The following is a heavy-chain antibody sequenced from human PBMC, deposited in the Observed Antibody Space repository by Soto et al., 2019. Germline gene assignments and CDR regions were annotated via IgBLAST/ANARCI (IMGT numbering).Heavy chain of an antibody. D-gene: IGHD3-10*01. CDR3: ARDHLTYYYGSGRDYYYGMDV. V-gene: IGHV5-10-1*01. CDR2: IDPSDSYT. J-gene: IGHJ6*02. Sequence: PGESLKISCKGSGYSFTSYWISWVRQMPGKGLEWMGRIDPSDSYTNYSPSFQGHVTISADKSISTAYLQWSSLKASDTAMYYCARDHLTYYYGSGRDYYYGMDVWGQGTTVTVSS. CDR1: GYSFTSYW.